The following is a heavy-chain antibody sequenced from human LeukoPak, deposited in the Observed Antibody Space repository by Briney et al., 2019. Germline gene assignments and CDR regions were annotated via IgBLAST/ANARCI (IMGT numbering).Heavy chain of an antibody. D-gene: IGHD2-2*01. V-gene: IGHV3-23*01. J-gene: IGHJ4*02. Sequence: GGSLRLSCAASGFTFSTYGMHWVRQAPGKGLEWVSAISGSGNSAYSADSVKGRFTISRDNSKNTLYLQMNSLRAEDTAVYYCAKRGAPSTNERFFDYWGQGTLVTVSS. CDR3: AKRGAPSTNERFFDY. CDR2: ISGSGNSA. CDR1: GFTFSTYG.